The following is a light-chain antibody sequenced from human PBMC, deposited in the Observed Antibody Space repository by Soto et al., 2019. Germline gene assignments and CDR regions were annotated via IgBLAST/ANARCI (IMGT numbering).Light chain of an antibody. CDR1: QSVRSY. Sequence: EIVLTQSPATLSLSPGEGATLSCRASQSVRSYLAWYQQKPGQPPRLLIYDASIRATGIPARFSGSGSGTDFTLTISRPEPEDSAVYYCQQYGTSGTFGQGTKVDIK. J-gene: IGKJ1*01. CDR3: QQYGTSGT. V-gene: IGKV3-11*01. CDR2: DAS.